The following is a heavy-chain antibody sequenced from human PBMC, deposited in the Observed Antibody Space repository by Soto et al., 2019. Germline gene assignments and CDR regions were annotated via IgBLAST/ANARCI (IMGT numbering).Heavy chain of an antibody. CDR3: ARARYSSGWDY. V-gene: IGHV1-2*02. CDR2: INPNSGGT. D-gene: IGHD6-19*01. CDR1: GGTFSSYA. J-gene: IGHJ4*02. Sequence: QVQLVQSGAEVKKPGSSVKVSCKASGGTFSSYAISWVRQAPGQGLEWMGWINPNSGGTNYAQKFQGRVTMTRDTSISTAYMELSRLRSDDTAVYYCARARYSSGWDYRGQGTLVTVSS.